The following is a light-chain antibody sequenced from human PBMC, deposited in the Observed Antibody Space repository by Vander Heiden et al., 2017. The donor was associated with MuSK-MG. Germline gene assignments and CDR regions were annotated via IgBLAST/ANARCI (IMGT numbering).Light chain of an antibody. Sequence: QSLLTQPPSTSGPPGQTVTISCSGSNSNIGSNTVNWYQQHSGTAPKLLIHTNNQRPSGVPDRFAGSKSGTSASLAITGLQSEDEADYYCATWDDSLNGFVFGGGTKLTVL. V-gene: IGLV1-44*01. CDR2: TNN. CDR1: NSNIGSNT. CDR3: ATWDDSLNGFV. J-gene: IGLJ2*01.